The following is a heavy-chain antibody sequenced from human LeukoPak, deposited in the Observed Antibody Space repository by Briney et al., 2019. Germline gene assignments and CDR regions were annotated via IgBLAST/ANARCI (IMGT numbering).Heavy chain of an antibody. V-gene: IGHV3-30*18. J-gene: IGHJ4*02. CDR2: ISYDGSNK. CDR1: GFTFSSYG. D-gene: IGHD6-13*01. Sequence: GGSLRLSCAASGFTFSSYGMHWVRQAPGKGPEWVAVISYDGSNKYYADSVKGRFTISRDNSKNTLYLQMNSLRAEDTAVYYCAKDRIAAVSYFDYWGQGTLVTVSS. CDR3: AKDRIAAVSYFDY.